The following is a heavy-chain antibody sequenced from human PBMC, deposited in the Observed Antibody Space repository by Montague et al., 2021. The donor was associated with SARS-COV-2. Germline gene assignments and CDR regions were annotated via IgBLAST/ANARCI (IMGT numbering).Heavy chain of an antibody. CDR1: GDSIRSSSYN. J-gene: IGHJ4*02. D-gene: IGHD1-1*01. CDR2: VHYSGRP. CDR3: TRHVHMTWPEPSPGFDY. Sequence: SETLSLTCTVSGDSIRSSSYNWGCIRQPPGKGLEWIGSVHYSGRPXYNPSLKSRVTIYVDTSKNQLSLKLSSVTAADTAVYYCTRHVHMTWPEPSPGFDYWGQGTLVTVSS. V-gene: IGHV4-39*01.